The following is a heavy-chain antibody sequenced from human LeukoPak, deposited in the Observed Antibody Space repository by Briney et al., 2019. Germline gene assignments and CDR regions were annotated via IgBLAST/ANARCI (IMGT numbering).Heavy chain of an antibody. V-gene: IGHV4-59*01. Sequence: SETLSLTCTVSGGSISSYYWSWIRQPPGKGLEWSGYIYYSGSTKYNPSLKSRVTISEDTSKNQFSLKLSSVTAADTAVYYCATTYYYGSGTYSLVYWGQGTLVTVSS. CDR2: IYYSGST. J-gene: IGHJ4*02. CDR1: GGSISSYY. CDR3: ATTYYYGSGTYSLVY. D-gene: IGHD3-10*01.